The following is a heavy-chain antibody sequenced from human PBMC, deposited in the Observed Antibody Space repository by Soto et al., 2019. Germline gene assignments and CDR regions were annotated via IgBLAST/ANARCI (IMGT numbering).Heavy chain of an antibody. D-gene: IGHD6-19*01. J-gene: IGHJ5*02. V-gene: IGHV3-23*01. CDR3: AKCSVGTVRTSGWCNWFDP. CDR1: GFTFSSSA. CDR2: IRVGGGDT. Sequence: EVRLLESGGGLAQPGGSRRLSCAASGFTFSSSAMNWVHQAPGKGLEWVSSIRVGGGDTFYADSVRGRFTVSRDISRNTLYLQMNSLRAEVSAIYYCAKCSVGTVRTSGWCNWFDPWGQGTLVTVSS.